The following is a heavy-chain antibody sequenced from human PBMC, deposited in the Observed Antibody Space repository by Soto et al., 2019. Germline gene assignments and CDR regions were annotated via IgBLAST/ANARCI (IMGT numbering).Heavy chain of an antibody. Sequence: QVQLVQSGAEVKKPGASVKVSCKASGYTFTSYGISWVRQAPGQGLEWMGWISAYNGNTNYAQKLHGRVNMTTDTSTSTAYMELRSLRSDDKAVYYCAAYYYDSSGYTQEEWDRVGAERYWGPGTLVIVSS. CDR2: ISAYNGNT. CDR3: AAYYYDSSGYTQEEWDRVGAERY. J-gene: IGHJ4*02. D-gene: IGHD3-22*01. V-gene: IGHV1-18*01. CDR1: GYTFTSYG.